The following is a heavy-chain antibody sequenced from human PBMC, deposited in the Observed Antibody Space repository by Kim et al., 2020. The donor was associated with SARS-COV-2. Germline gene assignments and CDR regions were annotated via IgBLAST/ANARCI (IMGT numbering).Heavy chain of an antibody. CDR3: ARVYCSGGSCRDKYNWFDP. Sequence: SVKVSCKASGGTFSSYAISWVRQAPGQGLEWMGGIIPIFGTANYAQKFQGRVTITADESTSTAYMELSSLRSEDTAVYYCARVYCSGGSCRDKYNWFDPWGQGTLVTVSS. D-gene: IGHD2-15*01. CDR1: GGTFSSYA. J-gene: IGHJ5*02. CDR2: IIPIFGTA. V-gene: IGHV1-69*13.